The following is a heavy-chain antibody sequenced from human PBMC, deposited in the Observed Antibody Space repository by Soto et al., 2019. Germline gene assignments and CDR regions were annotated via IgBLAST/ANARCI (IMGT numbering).Heavy chain of an antibody. CDR2: MNPNSGNT. CDR1: GYTFTSYD. D-gene: IGHD3-3*01. J-gene: IGHJ5*02. V-gene: IGHV1-8*01. Sequence: ASVKVSCKASGYTFTSYDINWVRQATGQGLEWMGWMNPNSGNTGYAQKFQGRVTMTRNTSISTAYMELSSLRSEDTAVYYCAREGSGGLWSGYYPWFDPWGQGTLVTSPQ. CDR3: AREGSGGLWSGYYPWFDP.